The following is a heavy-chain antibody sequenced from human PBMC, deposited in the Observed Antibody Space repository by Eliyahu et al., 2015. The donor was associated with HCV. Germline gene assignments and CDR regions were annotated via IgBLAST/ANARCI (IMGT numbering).Heavy chain of an antibody. CDR1: GFTFSSYA. D-gene: IGHD3-22*01. J-gene: IGHJ4*02. V-gene: IGHV3-23*01. Sequence: EVQLLESGGGLVQPGGSLRLSCAASGFTFSSYAMSXVRQAPGKGLEWVSAISGSGGSTYYADSVKGRFTISRDNSKNTLYLQMNSLRAEDTAVYYCAKAYDSSGYYPPPDKSWYYFDYWGQGTLVTVSS. CDR2: ISGSGGST. CDR3: AKAYDSSGYYPPPDKSWYYFDY.